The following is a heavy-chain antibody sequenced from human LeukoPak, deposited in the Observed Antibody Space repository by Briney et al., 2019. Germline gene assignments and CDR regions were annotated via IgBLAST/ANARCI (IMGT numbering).Heavy chain of an antibody. V-gene: IGHV3-74*03. J-gene: IGHJ4*02. CDR2: IKSDGSST. CDR3: ARDSSSWYYDY. CDR1: GFNFSSHW. D-gene: IGHD6-13*01. Sequence: PGGSLRLSCAASGFNFSSHWMHWVGHAPGEGLVWVSCIKSDGSSTTYADSVKGRFTISRDNAKNTLHLQMNSLRAEDTAVYYCARDSSSWYYDYWGQGTLVTVSS.